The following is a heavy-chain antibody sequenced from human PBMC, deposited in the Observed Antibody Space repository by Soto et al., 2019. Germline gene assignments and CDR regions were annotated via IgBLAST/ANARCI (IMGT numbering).Heavy chain of an antibody. Sequence: QVQLQESGPGLVKPSQTLSLTCTVSGGSISSGGYYWSWIRQHPGKGLEWIGYIYYSGSTYYNPSLKSRVTISVDTSKNQFSLKLSSVTAADTAVYYCARDRIVVVRAAKTYDAFDIWGQGTMVTVSS. CDR2: IYYSGST. V-gene: IGHV4-31*03. J-gene: IGHJ3*02. CDR1: GGSISSGGYY. CDR3: ARDRIVVVRAAKTYDAFDI. D-gene: IGHD2-2*01.